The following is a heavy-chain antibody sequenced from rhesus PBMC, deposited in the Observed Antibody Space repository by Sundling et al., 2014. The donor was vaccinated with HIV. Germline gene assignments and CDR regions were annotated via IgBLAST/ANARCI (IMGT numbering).Heavy chain of an antibody. Sequence: QVTLNESGPALVKPTQTLTLTCTFSGFSISTSGTGVAWIRQSPGKALEWLAHIYWDDDKRYSTSLKSRLTISKDTSKNQVVLTMTNMDPVDTATYYCARRGHEDDYAHYDYWGQGVLVSVSS. D-gene: IGHD3-9*01. CDR1: GFSISTSGTG. V-gene: IGHV2-152*01. CDR3: ARRGHEDDYAHYDY. CDR2: IYWDDDK. J-gene: IGHJ4*01.